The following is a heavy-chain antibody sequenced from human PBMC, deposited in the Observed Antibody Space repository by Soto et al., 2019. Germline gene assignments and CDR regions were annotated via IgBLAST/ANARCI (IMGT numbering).Heavy chain of an antibody. Sequence: QVQLVQTGAEVKKPGSSVKVSCKASGGTFSSYAISWVRQAPGQGLEWMGGIIPIFGTANYAQKFQGRVTITADESTSTAYMELSSLRSEDTAVYYCAIASTMIVVGQSWYFDLWGRGTLVTVSS. CDR1: GGTFSSYA. CDR3: AIASTMIVVGQSWYFDL. D-gene: IGHD3-22*01. V-gene: IGHV1-69*01. J-gene: IGHJ2*01. CDR2: IIPIFGTA.